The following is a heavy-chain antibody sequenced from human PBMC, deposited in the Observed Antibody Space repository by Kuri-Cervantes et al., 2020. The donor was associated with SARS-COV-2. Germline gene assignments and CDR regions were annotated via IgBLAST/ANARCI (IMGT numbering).Heavy chain of an antibody. CDR3: ASTYCSSTSCYNYYYYYMDV. Sequence: ASVKVSCKASGYTFTSYGISWVRQAPGQGLEWMGWINPNSGGTNYAQKFQGRVTMTRDTSISTAYMELSRLRSDDTAVYYCASTYCSSTSCYNYYYYYMDVWGKGTTVTVSS. D-gene: IGHD2-2*02. CDR2: INPNSGGT. CDR1: GYTFTSYG. V-gene: IGHV1-2*02. J-gene: IGHJ6*03.